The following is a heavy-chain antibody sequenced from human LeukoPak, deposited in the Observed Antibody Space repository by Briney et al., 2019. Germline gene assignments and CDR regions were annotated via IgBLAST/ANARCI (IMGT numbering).Heavy chain of an antibody. J-gene: IGHJ4*02. CDR2: IFNDGSNK. CDR1: GFTFSNYA. CDR3: ARDPQDQVVYHFDY. D-gene: IGHD2-2*02. V-gene: IGHV3-30*04. Sequence: GRSLRLSCAASGFTFSNYAMHWVRQAPGKGPEWVAVIFNDGSNKYYADSLKGRFTISRDNSKNTLYLQMNSLRAEDTAVYFCARDPQDQVVYHFDYWGQGTLVTVSS.